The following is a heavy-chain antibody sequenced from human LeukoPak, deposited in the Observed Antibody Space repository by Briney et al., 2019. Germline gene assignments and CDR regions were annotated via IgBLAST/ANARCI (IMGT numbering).Heavy chain of an antibody. V-gene: IGHV1-46*01. CDR2: INPSGGST. Sequence: GASVKVSCKASGYTFSSYYMHWVRQAPGQGLEWMGIINPSGGSTRYAQKFQGRVIMTRETSTSTVYMEVSSLRSEDTAVYYCARDISSGYYYSHWGQGTLVIVSS. J-gene: IGHJ4*02. CDR1: GYTFSSYY. CDR3: ARDISSGYYYSH. D-gene: IGHD3-22*01.